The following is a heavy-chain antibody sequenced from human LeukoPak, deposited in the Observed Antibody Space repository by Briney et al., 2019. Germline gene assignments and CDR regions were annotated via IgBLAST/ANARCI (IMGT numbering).Heavy chain of an antibody. CDR2: ISYGGTNQ. CDR1: GFTFSNYG. CDR3: ARDSRPYSNDFDF. Sequence: GGSLGLSCAASGFTFSNYGMHWVRQAPGKGLEWVAFISYGGTNQYYADSVKGRFTISRDNYNNRLDLQMNSLRPEDTAVYYCARDSRPYSNDFDFWGQGTLVTVSS. J-gene: IGHJ4*02. D-gene: IGHD2/OR15-2a*01. V-gene: IGHV3-30*13.